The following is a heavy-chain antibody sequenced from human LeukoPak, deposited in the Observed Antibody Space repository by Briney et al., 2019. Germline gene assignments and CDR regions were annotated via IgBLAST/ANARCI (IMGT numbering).Heavy chain of an antibody. Sequence: PGGSLRLSCAASGFTFRDFSMHWVRQAPGKGLEWVSLISGDESATHYADSVKGRFTISRDNSKHSVYLQMTGLTVEDTAFYYCAKVNNSFSFTFDYWGQGALVTVSS. CDR1: GFTFRDFS. D-gene: IGHD2/OR15-2a*01. CDR3: AKVNNSFSFTFDY. CDR2: ISGDESAT. J-gene: IGHJ4*02. V-gene: IGHV3-43*02.